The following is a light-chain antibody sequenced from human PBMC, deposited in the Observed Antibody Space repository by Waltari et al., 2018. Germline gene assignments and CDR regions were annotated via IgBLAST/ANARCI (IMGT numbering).Light chain of an antibody. CDR2: EGS. J-gene: IGLJ2*01. Sequence: QSALTQPASVSGSPGQSITISAPEPTGKLGVYNLVSWYQQHPGKAPKLMIYEGSKRPSGVSNRFSGSKSGNTASLTISGLQAEDEADYYCCSYAGSVVFGGGTKLTVL. CDR3: CSYAGSVV. V-gene: IGLV2-23*01. CDR1: TGKLGVYNL.